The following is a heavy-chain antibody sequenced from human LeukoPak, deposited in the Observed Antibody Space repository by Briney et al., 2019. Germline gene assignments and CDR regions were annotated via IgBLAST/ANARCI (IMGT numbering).Heavy chain of an antibody. CDR1: AFTFSSYA. CDR3: AKDMTYDSTSFDY. Sequence: HPGGSLRLSCAASAFTFSSYAMTWVRQAPGKGLEWVSGISESGTNTYYADSVKGRFTISRDNAKNSLYLQMNSLRAEDTALYYCAKDMTYDSTSFDYWGQGTLVTVSS. D-gene: IGHD3-22*01. CDR2: ISESGTNT. J-gene: IGHJ4*02. V-gene: IGHV3-23*01.